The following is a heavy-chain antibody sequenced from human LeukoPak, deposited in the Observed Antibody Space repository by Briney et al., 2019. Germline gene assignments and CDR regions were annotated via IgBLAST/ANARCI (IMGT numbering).Heavy chain of an antibody. CDR3: ARSNMVRGVIITVPYFDY. J-gene: IGHJ4*02. D-gene: IGHD3-10*01. Sequence: ASVKVSCKASGYTFTSYGISWVRRAPGQGLEWMGWISAYNGNTNYAQKLQGRVTMTTDTSTSTAYMELRSLRSDDTAVYYCARSNMVRGVIITVPYFDYWGQGTLVTVSS. CDR1: GYTFTSYG. CDR2: ISAYNGNT. V-gene: IGHV1-18*01.